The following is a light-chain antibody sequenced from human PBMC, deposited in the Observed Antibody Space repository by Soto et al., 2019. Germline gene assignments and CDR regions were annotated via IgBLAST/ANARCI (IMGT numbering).Light chain of an antibody. CDR3: CSYAGNYIFYV. CDR2: DVS. CDR1: SSDVGTYNY. V-gene: IGLV2-11*01. Sequence: QSALTQPRSVSGSPGQSVTISCTGTSSDVGTYNYASWYQQHPGKAPKVMIYDVSKRPSGVPDRFSGSKSGNTASLTISGLQAEDEADYYCCSYAGNYIFYVFGTGTKLTVL. J-gene: IGLJ1*01.